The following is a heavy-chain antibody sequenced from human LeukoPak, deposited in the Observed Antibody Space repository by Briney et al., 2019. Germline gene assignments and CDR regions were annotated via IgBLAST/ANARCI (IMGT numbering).Heavy chain of an antibody. V-gene: IGHV4-61*02. CDR3: ARGGIAVAKYYFDY. D-gene: IGHD6-19*01. J-gene: IGHJ4*02. CDR1: GGSISSSSYY. CDR2: IYTSGST. Sequence: TLSLTCTVSGGSISSSSYYWGWIRRPAGKGLEWIGRIYTSGSTNYNPSLKSRVTISVDTSKNQFSLKLSSVTAADTAVYYCARGGIAVAKYYFDYWGQGTLVTVSS.